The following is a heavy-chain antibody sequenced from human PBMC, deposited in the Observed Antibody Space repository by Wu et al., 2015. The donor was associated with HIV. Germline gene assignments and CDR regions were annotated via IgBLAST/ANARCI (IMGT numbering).Heavy chain of an antibody. D-gene: IGHD2-15*01. CDR3: ARDYCSGGFCHYFFDS. CDR2: MNPNSGGT. CDR1: GYTSTSHY. V-gene: IGHV1-2*02. Sequence: QVQLLQSGAEVKKPGASVKVSCQTSGYTSTSHYTHWVRQAPGQRPEWMGWMNPNSGGTTYAPKFQGRVTMTRDTSTSTAYLELSSLRSDDTAVYYCARDYCSGGFCHYFFDSWGQGTLVTVSS. J-gene: IGHJ4*02.